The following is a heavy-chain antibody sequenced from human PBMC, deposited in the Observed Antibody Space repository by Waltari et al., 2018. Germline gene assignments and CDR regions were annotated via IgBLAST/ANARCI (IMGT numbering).Heavy chain of an antibody. Sequence: QVQLQESGPGLVKPSETLSLTCTVSSGYFTSHHWSWIRQPPGKGLEWIGNIYYTGNTKYTPSLQSRVTISIDTSKNQFSLEMNSVTAADTAIYYCATNSSASAFDYWGQGTLVTVSS. D-gene: IGHD3-22*01. J-gene: IGHJ4*02. CDR1: SGYFTSHH. CDR3: ATNSSASAFDY. CDR2: IYYTGNT. V-gene: IGHV4-59*11.